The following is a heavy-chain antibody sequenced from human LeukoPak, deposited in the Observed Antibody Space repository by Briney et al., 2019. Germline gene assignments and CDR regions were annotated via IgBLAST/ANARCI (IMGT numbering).Heavy chain of an antibody. D-gene: IGHD1-26*01. Sequence: PGGSLRLSCAASGFTFSSYSMNWVRQAPGKGLEWVSSISSSSSYIYCADSVKGRFTISRDNAKNSLYLQMNSLRAEDTAVYYCARDRSGSYPEGWFDPWGQGTLVTVSS. V-gene: IGHV3-21*01. CDR1: GFTFSSYS. J-gene: IGHJ5*02. CDR3: ARDRSGSYPEGWFDP. CDR2: ISSSSSYI.